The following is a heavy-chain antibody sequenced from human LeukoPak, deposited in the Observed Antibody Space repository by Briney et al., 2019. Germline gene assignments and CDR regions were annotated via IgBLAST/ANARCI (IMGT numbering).Heavy chain of an antibody. CDR2: IWYDGSNK. J-gene: IGHJ4*02. CDR1: GITFRNYG. CDR3: ARGIAGYCSSTSCYRGVTD. Sequence: PGGSLRLSCAASGITFRNYGMHWVRQAPGKGLEWVAIIWYDGSNKYYADSVKGRFTISRDNSKNTLYLQMNSLRAEDTAVYYCARGIAGYCSSTSCYRGVTDWGQGTLVTVSS. D-gene: IGHD2-2*02. V-gene: IGHV3-30*02.